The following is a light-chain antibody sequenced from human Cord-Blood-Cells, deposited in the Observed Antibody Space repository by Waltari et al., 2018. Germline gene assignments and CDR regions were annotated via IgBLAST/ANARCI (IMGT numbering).Light chain of an antibody. CDR1: QDISNY. CDR3: QQYDNLPPFT. Sequence: DIQMTQSPSSLSASVGDRVTITCQASQDISNYLNWYQQKPGKAPKLLIYDASNLDTGVPSRFSGSGSGTAFTFTISSLQPEDIATYYCQQYDNLPPFTFGPGTKVDIK. V-gene: IGKV1-33*01. J-gene: IGKJ3*01. CDR2: DAS.